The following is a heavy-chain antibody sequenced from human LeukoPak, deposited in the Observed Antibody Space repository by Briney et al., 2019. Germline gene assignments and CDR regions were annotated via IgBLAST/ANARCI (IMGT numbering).Heavy chain of an antibody. CDR1: GFTFSSYA. J-gene: IGHJ5*01. D-gene: IGHD6-13*01. Sequence: PGGSLRLSCAASGFTFSSYAMSWVRQAPGKGLEWVSGISDRGGSTYYADAVKGRFIISRDNSKNTLSLEMNSLRAEDTAVYYCARTRYSSIGWFDSWGQGTLVSVSS. V-gene: IGHV3-23*01. CDR2: ISDRGGST. CDR3: ARTRYSSIGWFDS.